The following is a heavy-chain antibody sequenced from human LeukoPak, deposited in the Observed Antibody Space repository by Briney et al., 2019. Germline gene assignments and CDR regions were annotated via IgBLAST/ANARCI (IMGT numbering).Heavy chain of an antibody. CDR2: INPNSGGT. CDR1: GYTFTGYY. D-gene: IGHD3-9*01. V-gene: IGHV1-2*02. CDR3: ARGISLYDILTGYPDY. J-gene: IGHJ4*02. Sequence: ASVKVSCKASGYTFTGYYMHWVRQAPGQGPEWMGWINPNSGGTNYAQKFQGRVTMTRDTSISTAYMELSRLRSDDTAVYYCARGISLYDILTGYPDYWGQGTLVTVSS.